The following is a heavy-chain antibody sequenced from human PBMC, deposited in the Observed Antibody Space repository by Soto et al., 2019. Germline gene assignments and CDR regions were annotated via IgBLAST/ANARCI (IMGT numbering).Heavy chain of an antibody. D-gene: IGHD1-1*01. CDR1: GGSISSSNYY. V-gene: IGHV4-39*01. CDR3: ARHKNGLNVYSDY. CDR2: IYYSGNT. Sequence: QLQLQESGPGLVKHSETLSLTCSVSGGSISSSNYYWGWIRQPPGKGLEWIGSIYYSGNTYYNPSLKSRVTISVDTSKNHFSLKLNSVTAADTAVYYCARHKNGLNVYSDYWGQGTLVTVSS. J-gene: IGHJ4*02.